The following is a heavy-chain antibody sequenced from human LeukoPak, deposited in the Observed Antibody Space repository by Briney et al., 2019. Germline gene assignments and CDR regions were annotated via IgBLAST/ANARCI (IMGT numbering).Heavy chain of an antibody. J-gene: IGHJ4*02. V-gene: IGHV3-7*01. CDR2: IKQDGSGK. CDR3: ARARNGPHYFDY. Sequence: GGPLRLSCAASGFTFTTYWMIWVRKAPGKGLEWVANIKQDGSGKFYVDSVKGRFTISRDNAKNSLYLQMNSLTAEDTAVYYCARARNGPHYFDYWGQGTLVTVSS. CDR1: GFTFTTYW. D-gene: IGHD1-14*01.